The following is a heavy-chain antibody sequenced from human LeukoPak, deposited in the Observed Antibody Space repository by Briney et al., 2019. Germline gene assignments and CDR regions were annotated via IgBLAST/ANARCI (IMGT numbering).Heavy chain of an antibody. V-gene: IGHV5-51*01. CDR1: GYSFTTYW. CDR3: AQKNPVNAFDI. J-gene: IGHJ3*02. Sequence: GESLKISCEASGYSFTTYWITWVRQMPGKGLEWMAIIYSGDSDTRYSPSFQGQVTISADKSISTAYLQWSSLKASDTAMYYCAQKNPVNAFDIWGQGTMVTVSS. D-gene: IGHD1-14*01. CDR2: IYSGDSDT.